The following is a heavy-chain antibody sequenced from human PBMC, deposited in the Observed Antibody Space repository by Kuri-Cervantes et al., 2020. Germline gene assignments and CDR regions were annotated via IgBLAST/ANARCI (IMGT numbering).Heavy chain of an antibody. Sequence: ASMKVSCKASGDTFIGYYIHWVRQAPGQGLEWMGWINPNSGDTNYAQKFQDWVTLTRDTSISTAYMELNRLRSDDTAVYYCARSDYYDSSGLLFDYWGQGTLVTVSS. J-gene: IGHJ4*02. V-gene: IGHV1-2*04. CDR2: INPNSGDT. D-gene: IGHD3-22*01. CDR3: ARSDYYDSSGLLFDY. CDR1: GDTFIGYY.